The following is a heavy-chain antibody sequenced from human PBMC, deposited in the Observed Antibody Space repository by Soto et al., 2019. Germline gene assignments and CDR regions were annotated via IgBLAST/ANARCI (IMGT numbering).Heavy chain of an antibody. CDR3: ARRYGWAFDI. J-gene: IGHJ3*02. V-gene: IGHV4-39*01. CDR1: GGSISSGPYS. Sequence: SETLSLTCTVSGGSISSGPYSWGWIRQPPGKGLEWIGTFYYSGSTNYNPSLESRVTISVDTSKNQFSLKVSSVTAADTAVYYCARRYGWAFDIWGQGTMVTVSS. CDR2: FYYSGST. D-gene: IGHD3-16*01.